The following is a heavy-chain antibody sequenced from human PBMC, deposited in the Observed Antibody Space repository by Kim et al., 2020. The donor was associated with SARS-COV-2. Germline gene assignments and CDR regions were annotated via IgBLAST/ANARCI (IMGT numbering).Heavy chain of an antibody. CDR3: ARDRTDLSITMVRGVRFTWFDP. V-gene: IGHV1-18*04. Sequence: ASVKVSCKASGYTFTSYGISWVRQAPGQGLEWMGWISAYNGNTNYAQKLQGRVTMTTDTSTSTAYMELRSLRSDDTAVYYCARDRTDLSITMVRGVRFTWFDPWGQGTLVTVSS. CDR1: GYTFTSYG. CDR2: ISAYNGNT. J-gene: IGHJ5*02. D-gene: IGHD3-10*01.